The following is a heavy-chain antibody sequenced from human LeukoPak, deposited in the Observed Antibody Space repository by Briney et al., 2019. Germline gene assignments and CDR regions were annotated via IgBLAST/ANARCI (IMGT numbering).Heavy chain of an antibody. CDR1: GFTFDDYS. D-gene: IGHD6-19*01. V-gene: IGHV3-43*01. J-gene: IGHJ4*02. CDR3: AKDPRYSSGWFPN. CDR2: ISWDGGNR. Sequence: GGSLRLSCAASGFTFDDYSMHWVRQAPGKGLEWVSLISWDGGNREYADSVKGRFTISRDNSKNTLYLQMNSLRAEDTAVYYCAKDPRYSSGWFPNWGQGTLATVSS.